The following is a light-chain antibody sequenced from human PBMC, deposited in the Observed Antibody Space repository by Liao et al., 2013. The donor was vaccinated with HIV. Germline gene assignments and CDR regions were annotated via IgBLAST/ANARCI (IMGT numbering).Light chain of an antibody. CDR3: QSADSTGTYPYV. Sequence: SYELTQSPSVSVSPGQTARITCSGDALPKQYAYWYRQKPGQAPVLVIYKDSERPSGIPERFSGSSSGTTVTLTISGVQAEDEADYYCQSADSTGTYPYVFGTGTKVTVL. V-gene: IGLV3-25*03. CDR1: ALPKQY. CDR2: KDS. J-gene: IGLJ1*01.